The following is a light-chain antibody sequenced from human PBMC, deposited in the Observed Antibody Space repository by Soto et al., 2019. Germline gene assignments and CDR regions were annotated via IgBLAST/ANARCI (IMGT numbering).Light chain of an antibody. CDR2: AAS. V-gene: IGKV1-39*01. CDR3: QQSYSTT. CDR1: QSISSY. J-gene: IGKJ4*01. Sequence: IQMTQSPSSLSSSVGYRVTITCRASQSISSYLNWYQQKPGKAPKLLIYAASSLQSGVPSRFSGSGSGTDFTLTISSLQPEDFATYYCQQSYSTTFGGGTKVDIK.